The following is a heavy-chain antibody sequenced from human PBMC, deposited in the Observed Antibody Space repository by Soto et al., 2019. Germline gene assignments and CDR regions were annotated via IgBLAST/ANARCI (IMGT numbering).Heavy chain of an antibody. CDR1: GGSLSNYG. D-gene: IGHD3-9*01. CDR3: ARGDATKIVVTTYYAMDV. CDR2: IIPVFGTA. J-gene: IGHJ6*02. V-gene: IGHV1-69*12. Sequence: QVQLVQSGAEVKKPGSSVKVSCKASGGSLSNYGISWVRQAPGQVLEWMGGIIPVFGTANYAQKFQGRVTITADESTSIVYMDGTSLRSEDTAVYYCARGDATKIVVTTYYAMDVWGQWTTVTVSS.